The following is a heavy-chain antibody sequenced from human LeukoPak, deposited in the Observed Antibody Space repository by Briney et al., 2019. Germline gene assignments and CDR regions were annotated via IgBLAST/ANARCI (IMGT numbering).Heavy chain of an antibody. CDR2: IYPSDSDT. J-gene: IGHJ4*02. CDR1: GYSFTNYW. Sequence: GESLKISCKASGYSFTNYWIGWVRQMPGKGLEWMGLIYPSDSDTRYSPSFQGQVTISADKSISTAYLQWSSLKASDTAMCFCARYANVDYFDYWGQGTLVTVSS. V-gene: IGHV5-51*01. CDR3: ARYANVDYFDY.